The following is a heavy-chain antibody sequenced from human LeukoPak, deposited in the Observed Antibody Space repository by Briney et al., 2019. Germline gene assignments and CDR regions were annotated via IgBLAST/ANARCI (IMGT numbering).Heavy chain of an antibody. CDR3: ARGRVATPPYGMDV. Sequence: GGSLRLSCAASGFTFSSYWMSWVRQAPGKGLEWVAVVWYDGSNKYYAGSVEGRFTISRDNSKKTLYLQMDSLRAEDTAIYFCARGRVATPPYGMDVWGQGTTVTVSS. V-gene: IGHV3-33*08. CDR1: GFTFSSYW. CDR2: VWYDGSNK. D-gene: IGHD5-12*01. J-gene: IGHJ6*02.